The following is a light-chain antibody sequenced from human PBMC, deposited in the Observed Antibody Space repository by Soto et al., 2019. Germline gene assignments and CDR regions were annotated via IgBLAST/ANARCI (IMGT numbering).Light chain of an antibody. CDR2: QVT. Sequence: QSALTQPASVSGSLGQSITISCTGTTRDIAGYNYISWYQQLPGKAPKLMIYQVTIRPSGISNRFSGSKSGNTASLTISGLQAEDEADYYCTSFSSSNSLYVFGTGTKVTVL. V-gene: IGLV2-14*01. J-gene: IGLJ1*01. CDR3: TSFSSSNSLYV. CDR1: TRDIAGYNY.